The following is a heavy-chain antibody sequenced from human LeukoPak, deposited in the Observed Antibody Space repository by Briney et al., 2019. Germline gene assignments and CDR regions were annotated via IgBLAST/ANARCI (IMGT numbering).Heavy chain of an antibody. J-gene: IGHJ4*02. CDR3: ARDDSTSSYFDY. D-gene: IGHD6-6*01. CDR1: GFIFSNYG. V-gene: IGHV3-30*02. CDR2: IRHDGSNK. Sequence: PGGSLRLSCTTSGFIFSNYGMHWVRQAPGKGLEWVAFIRHDGSNKYYADSVKGRCTISRDNSKKTVYLQMNSLRAEDTAVYYCARDDSTSSYFDYWGQGTLVTVSS.